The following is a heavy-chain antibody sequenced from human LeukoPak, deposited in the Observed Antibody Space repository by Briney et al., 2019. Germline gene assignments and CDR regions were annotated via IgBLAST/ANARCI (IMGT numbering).Heavy chain of an antibody. J-gene: IGHJ4*02. CDR3: ARDLAIVVVPAAIDTFDY. CDR1: GFTFSSYA. D-gene: IGHD2-2*01. V-gene: IGHV3-30-3*01. Sequence: GGSLRLSCAASGFTFSSYAMSWVRQAPGKGLEWVAVISYDGSNKYYADSVKGRFTISRDNSKNTLYLQMNSLRAEDTAVYYCARDLAIVVVPAAIDTFDYWGQGTLVTVSS. CDR2: ISYDGSNK.